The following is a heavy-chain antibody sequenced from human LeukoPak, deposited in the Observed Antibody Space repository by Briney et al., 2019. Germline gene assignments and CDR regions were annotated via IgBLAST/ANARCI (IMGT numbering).Heavy chain of an antibody. CDR2: IHYSGST. J-gene: IGHJ3*02. CDR3: VRDFIAAASGAFDI. D-gene: IGHD6-13*01. V-gene: IGHV4-59*01. Sequence: KPSETLSLTCTVSGGSISGYYWSWIRQPPGKGLEWIGYIHYSGSTNYNPSLQSRLTIFLDTSKNQFALKLNSVTAADTAVYYCVRDFIAAASGAFDIWGQGTAVTVSS. CDR1: GGSISGYY.